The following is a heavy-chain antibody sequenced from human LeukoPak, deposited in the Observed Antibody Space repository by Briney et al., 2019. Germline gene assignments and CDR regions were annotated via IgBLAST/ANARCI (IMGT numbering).Heavy chain of an antibody. J-gene: IGHJ4*02. CDR2: IYSGGST. CDR3: AKDRVGALLYFDS. CDR1: GFTVSRNY. V-gene: IGHV3-53*01. D-gene: IGHD1-26*01. Sequence: PGGSLRLSCAASGFTVSRNYMSWVRQAPGKGLEWVSVIYSGGSTYYADSVKGRFTISRDNSKNTLYLQMNSLRAEDTAVYSCAKDRVGALLYFDSWGQGILVTVSS.